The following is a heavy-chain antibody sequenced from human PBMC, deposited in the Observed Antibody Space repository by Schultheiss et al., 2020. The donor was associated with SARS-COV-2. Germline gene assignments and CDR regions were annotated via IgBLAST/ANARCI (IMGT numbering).Heavy chain of an antibody. D-gene: IGHD3-10*01. V-gene: IGHV3-30-3*01. CDR2: MSYDGSNK. CDR1: GFTFRNYP. J-gene: IGHJ4*02. Sequence: GGSLRLSCATSGFTFRNYPMHWVRQAPGKGLEWVAVMSYDGSNKYYADSVKGRFTISRDNSRNTLYLQMNSLRLEDTAVYYCARDGTGSYSLDYWGQGTLVTVPS. CDR3: ARDGTGSYSLDY.